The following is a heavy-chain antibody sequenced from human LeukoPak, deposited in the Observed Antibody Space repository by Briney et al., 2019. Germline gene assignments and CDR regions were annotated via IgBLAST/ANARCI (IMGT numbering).Heavy chain of an antibody. D-gene: IGHD6-19*01. CDR2: TYYRSKWYN. Sequence: SQTLSLTCAISGDSVSSNNGAWNWIRQSPSRGLEWLVGTYYRSKWYNEYAVSMRGRMTINADTSKNQFSLQLSSVTPEDTAIYYCARDVATSGWYTFDYWGQGTLVTVSS. J-gene: IGHJ4*02. CDR1: GDSVSSNNGA. V-gene: IGHV6-1*01. CDR3: ARDVATSGWYTFDY.